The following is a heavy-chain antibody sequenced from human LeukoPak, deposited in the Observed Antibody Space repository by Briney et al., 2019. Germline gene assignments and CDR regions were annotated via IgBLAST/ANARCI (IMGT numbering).Heavy chain of an antibody. Sequence: GRSLRLSCAASGFTVSSNYMSWVRQAPGKGLEWVSVIYSGGSTYYADSVKGRFTISRDNSKNTLYLQMNSLRAEDTAVYYCASAKSDCSSTSCPFDYWGQGTLVTVSS. V-gene: IGHV3-66*02. CDR2: IYSGGST. CDR1: GFTVSSNY. J-gene: IGHJ4*02. CDR3: ASAKSDCSSTSCPFDY. D-gene: IGHD2-2*01.